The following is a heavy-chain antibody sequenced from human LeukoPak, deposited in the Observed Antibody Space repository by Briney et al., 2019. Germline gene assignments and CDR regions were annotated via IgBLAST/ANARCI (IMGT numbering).Heavy chain of an antibody. Sequence: GGSLRLSCAASGFTFSSYVMHWVRQAPGKGLEWVAVISYDGSNKYYADSVKGRFTISRDNSKNTLYLQMNSLRAEDTAVYYCAKYRQDTAMDHWGQGTLVTVSS. V-gene: IGHV3-30*18. D-gene: IGHD5-18*01. CDR2: ISYDGSNK. J-gene: IGHJ4*02. CDR3: AKYRQDTAMDH. CDR1: GFTFSSYV.